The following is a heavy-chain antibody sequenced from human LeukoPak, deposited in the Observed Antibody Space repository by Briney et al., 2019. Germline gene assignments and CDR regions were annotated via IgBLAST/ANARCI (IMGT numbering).Heavy chain of an antibody. CDR2: INHSGST. Sequence: SGTLSLTCAVYGGSFSGYYWSWIRQPPGKGLEWIGEINHSGSTNYNPSLKSRVTISVDTSKNQFSLKLSSVTAADTAVYYCARAQPQYSSSWYSHYYYYGMDVWGQGTTVTVSS. J-gene: IGHJ6*02. D-gene: IGHD6-13*01. CDR1: GGSFSGYY. V-gene: IGHV4-34*01. CDR3: ARAQPQYSSSWYSHYYYYGMDV.